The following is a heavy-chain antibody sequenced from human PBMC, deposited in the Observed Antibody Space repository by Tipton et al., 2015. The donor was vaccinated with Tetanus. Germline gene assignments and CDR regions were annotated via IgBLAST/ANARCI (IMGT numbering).Heavy chain of an antibody. Sequence: GSLRLSCAATGFTFNIFGMSWVRQAPGKGLEWVSGISRSGDNTFYADSVKGRFTISRDNSKNTLYLQMNSLRAEDTAIYYRATKASPGLRNDYWGQGTLVTVSS. CDR3: ATKASPGLRNDY. CDR1: GFTFNIFG. J-gene: IGHJ4*02. CDR2: ISRSGDNT. V-gene: IGHV3-23*01. D-gene: IGHD1-14*01.